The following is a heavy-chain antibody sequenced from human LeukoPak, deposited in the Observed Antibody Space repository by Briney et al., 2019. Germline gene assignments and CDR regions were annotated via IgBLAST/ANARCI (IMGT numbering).Heavy chain of an antibody. V-gene: IGHV3-30*18. D-gene: IGHD4-17*01. CDR2: ISYDGSNK. J-gene: IGHJ4*02. CDR1: GFTFSDHY. Sequence: GGSLRLSCAGSGFTFSDHYMHWVRQAPGKGLEWVAVISYDGSNKYYADSVKGRFTISRDNSKNTLYLQMNSLRAEDTAVYYCAKDTDYFDYWGQGTLVTVSS. CDR3: AKDTDYFDY.